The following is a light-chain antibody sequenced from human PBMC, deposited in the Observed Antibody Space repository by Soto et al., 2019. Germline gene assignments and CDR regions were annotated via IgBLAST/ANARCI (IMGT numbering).Light chain of an antibody. Sequence: QSALMQPPSVSGSPGQAVTISCTGTSSDVGVYNYVSWYQQHPGKVPKLMIYEVSNRPSGISIRFSASKSGNTASLNISGLQAEDEATYYCSSYTTTSTMIFGGGTKLTVL. V-gene: IGLV2-14*01. CDR1: SSDVGVYNY. CDR3: SSYTTTSTMI. CDR2: EVS. J-gene: IGLJ2*01.